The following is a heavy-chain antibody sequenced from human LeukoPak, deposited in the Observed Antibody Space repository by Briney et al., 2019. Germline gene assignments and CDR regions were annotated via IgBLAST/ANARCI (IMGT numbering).Heavy chain of an antibody. CDR2: IYWNDNK. D-gene: IGHD4-17*01. CDR3: AHDTAGIGFDP. J-gene: IGHJ5*02. Sequence: SGPTLVNPTQTLTLTCTFSGFSLSTTGVRVTWVRQPPGKALEWLALIYWNDNKHYSASLKTRLTITKDTSKKQVVLTMANMDPVDTATYYCAHDTAGIGFDPWGQGILVTVSS. CDR1: GFSLSTTGVR. V-gene: IGHV2-5*01.